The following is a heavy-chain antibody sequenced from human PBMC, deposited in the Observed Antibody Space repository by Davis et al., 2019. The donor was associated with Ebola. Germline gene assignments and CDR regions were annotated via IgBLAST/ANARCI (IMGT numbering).Heavy chain of an antibody. J-gene: IGHJ4*02. CDR3: ARTENTVTTTWFDY. V-gene: IGHV3-53*01. Sequence: GGSLRLSCAASGFTVSSNYMSWVRQAPGKGLEWVSVIYSGGSTYYADSVKGRFTISRDNSQNTLYLQMNSLRAEDTAVYYCARTENTVTTTWFDYWGQGTLVTVSS. CDR1: GFTVSSNY. CDR2: IYSGGST. D-gene: IGHD4-11*01.